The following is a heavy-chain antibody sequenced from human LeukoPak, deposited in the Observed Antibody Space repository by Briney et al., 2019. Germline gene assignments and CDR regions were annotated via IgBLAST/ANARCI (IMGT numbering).Heavy chain of an antibody. J-gene: IGHJ4*02. V-gene: IGHV4-4*07. Sequence: PSETLSLTCRVSGDPLSSYYWRWLRQPAGKALEGIGRIYTSRSTNYNTSLKSRVTMSVDTSKNQFSLKLSSVTAADTAVYYGARNGKLTGSITFPTHFDYWGQGTLVTVSS. D-gene: IGHD2-21*01. CDR3: ARNGKLTGSITFPTHFDY. CDR2: IYTSRST. CDR1: GDPLSSYY.